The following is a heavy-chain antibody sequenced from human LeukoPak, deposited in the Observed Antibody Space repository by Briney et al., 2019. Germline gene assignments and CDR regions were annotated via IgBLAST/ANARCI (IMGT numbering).Heavy chain of an antibody. CDR2: IKGDETGK. CDR3: ARALSA. J-gene: IGHJ4*02. D-gene: IGHD3-3*01. V-gene: IGHV3-7*03. Sequence: GGSLRLSCAASGFTFSDYWMHWVRWAPGKGLEWVANIKGDETGKYYVDSVKGRFTISRDNAKNSVFLQMNSLRVEDTAIYYCARALSAWGQGTLVTVSS. CDR1: GFTFSDYW.